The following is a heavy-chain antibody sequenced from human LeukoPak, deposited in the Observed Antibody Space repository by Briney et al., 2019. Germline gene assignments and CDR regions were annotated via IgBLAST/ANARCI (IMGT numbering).Heavy chain of an antibody. CDR2: ISGSGGST. V-gene: IGHV3-23*01. CDR3: AKAGGGYYFDY. D-gene: IGHD6-25*01. CDR1: GFTFSGHA. J-gene: IGHJ4*02. Sequence: GGSLRLSCAASGFTFSGHAMSWVRQAPGKGLEWVSAISGSGGSTYYADSVKGRFTISRDNSKNTLYLQMNSLRAEDTAVYYCAKAGGGYYFDYWGQGTLVTVSS.